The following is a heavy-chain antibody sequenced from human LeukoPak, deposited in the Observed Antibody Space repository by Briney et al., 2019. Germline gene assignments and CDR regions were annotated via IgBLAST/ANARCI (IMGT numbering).Heavy chain of an antibody. CDR1: GFTFSDYY. CDR2: ISSSSSYT. Sequence: GGSLRLSCAASGFTFSDYYMSWIRQAPGKGLEWVSYISSSSSYTNYADSVKGRFTISRDNAKNSLYLQMNSLRAEDTAVYYCASSPKRPPLDYWGQGTLVTVSS. J-gene: IGHJ4*02. V-gene: IGHV3-11*06. CDR3: ASSPKRPPLDY.